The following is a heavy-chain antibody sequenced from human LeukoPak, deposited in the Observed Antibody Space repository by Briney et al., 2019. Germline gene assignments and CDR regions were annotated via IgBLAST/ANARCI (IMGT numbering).Heavy chain of an antibody. Sequence: SGGSLRLSCGASGLTFSTYSMNWVRQAPGKGLEWVSYISSDSGTIYYADSVKGRFTISRDNAKNSLYLQMNSLRAEDTAVYYCARAAQPGFDPWGQGTLVTASS. D-gene: IGHD1-14*01. CDR2: ISSDSGTI. CDR3: ARAAQPGFDP. V-gene: IGHV3-48*01. J-gene: IGHJ5*02. CDR1: GLTFSTYS.